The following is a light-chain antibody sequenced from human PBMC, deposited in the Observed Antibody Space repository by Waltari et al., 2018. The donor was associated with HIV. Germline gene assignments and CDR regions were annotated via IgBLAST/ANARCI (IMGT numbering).Light chain of an antibody. CDR1: TTVLYSPNNKNY. CDR3: QQYYSTPWT. J-gene: IGKJ1*01. CDR2: WAS. Sequence: DIVMTQSPDSLAVSLGERATVNCKSSTTVLYSPNNKNYLAWYQQKPGQPPKLLIHWASTRESGVPDRFSGGGSGTDFTLTISSLQAEDVAVYYCQQYYSTPWTFGQGTKVEIK. V-gene: IGKV4-1*01.